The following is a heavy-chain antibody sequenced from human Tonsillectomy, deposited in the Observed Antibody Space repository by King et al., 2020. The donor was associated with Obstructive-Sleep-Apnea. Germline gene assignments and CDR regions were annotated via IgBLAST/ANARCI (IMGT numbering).Heavy chain of an antibody. CDR2: ISSSSSYI. D-gene: IGHD2-2*01. CDR3: AREQIRYAHYYYGMDV. J-gene: IGHJ6*02. CDR1: GFTFSSYS. V-gene: IGHV3-21*01. Sequence: VQLVESGGGLVKPGGSLRLSCAASGFTFSSYSMNWVRQAPGKGLEWVSSISSSSSYIYYADSVKGRFTISRDNAENSLYLQMNSLRAEDTAVYYCAREQIRYAHYYYGMDVWGQGTTVTVSS.